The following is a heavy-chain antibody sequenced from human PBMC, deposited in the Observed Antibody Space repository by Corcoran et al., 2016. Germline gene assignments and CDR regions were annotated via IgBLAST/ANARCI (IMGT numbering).Heavy chain of an antibody. V-gene: IGHV4-34*01. J-gene: IGHJ4*02. CDR1: GGSFSGYY. Sequence: QVQLQQWGAGLLKPSETLSLTCAVYGGSFSGYYWSWIRQPPGKGLEWIGEINHSGSTNYNPSLKSRVTISVDTSKNQFSLKLSSVTAADTAVYYCARGDPRYVAVTGYYFDYWGQGTLVTVSS. CDR2: INHSGST. D-gene: IGHD2-21*02. CDR3: ARGDPRYVAVTGYYFDY.